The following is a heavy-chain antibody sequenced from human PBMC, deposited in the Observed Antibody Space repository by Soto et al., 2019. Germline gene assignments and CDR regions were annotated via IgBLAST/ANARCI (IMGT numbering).Heavy chain of an antibody. J-gene: IGHJ6*02. CDR1: GYTFTGYY. CDR2: INPNSGGT. D-gene: IGHD6-19*01. CDR3: ARDEGRDSGGWYYYYYGMDV. Sequence: ASVKVSCKASGYTFTGYYMHWVRQAPGQGLEWMGWINPNSGGTNYAQKFQGRVTMTRDTSISTAYMELSRLRSDDTAVYYCARDEGRDSGGWYYYYYGMDVWGQGTTVTVSS. V-gene: IGHV1-2*02.